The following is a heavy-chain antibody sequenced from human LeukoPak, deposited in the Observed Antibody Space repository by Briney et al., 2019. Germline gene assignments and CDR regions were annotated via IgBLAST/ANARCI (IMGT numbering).Heavy chain of an antibody. J-gene: IGHJ4*02. Sequence: ASVKVSCKASGYTFTSYGISWVRQAPGQGLEWMGWISAYNGNTNYAQKLQGRVTMTTDTSTSTAYMELRSLRSDDTAVYYCARAHKMRYGSGSYYFDHWGQGTLVTVSS. D-gene: IGHD3-10*01. CDR3: ARAHKMRYGSGSYYFDH. CDR2: ISAYNGNT. CDR1: GYTFTSYG. V-gene: IGHV1-18*01.